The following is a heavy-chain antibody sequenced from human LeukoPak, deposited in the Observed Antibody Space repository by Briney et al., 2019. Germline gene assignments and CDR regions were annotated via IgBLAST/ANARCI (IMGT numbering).Heavy chain of an antibody. V-gene: IGHV3-43*02. D-gene: IGHD4-17*01. CDR2: ISGDGTRT. J-gene: IGHJ4*02. CDR1: GFTFDDYA. Sequence: GGSLRLSCAASGFTFDDYAMHWVRQAPGKGLEWVSLISGDGTRTYYVDSVKGRFTISRDNSKNSLYLQMNSMRTADTALYYCAKVPDYGDFIFDYWGQGTLVTVSS. CDR3: AKVPDYGDFIFDY.